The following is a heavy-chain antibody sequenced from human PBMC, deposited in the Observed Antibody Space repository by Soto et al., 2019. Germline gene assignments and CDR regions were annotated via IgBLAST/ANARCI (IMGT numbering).Heavy chain of an antibody. CDR3: ARKVRGVMNHLPPYYYYYMDV. Sequence: SETLSLTCAVYGGSFSGYYWSWIRQPPGKGLEWIGEINHSGSTNYNPSLKSRVTISVDTSKNQFSLKLSSVTAADTAVYYCARKVRGVMNHLPPYYYYYMDVWGKGTTVTVSS. J-gene: IGHJ6*03. CDR1: GGSFSGYY. D-gene: IGHD3-10*01. V-gene: IGHV4-34*01. CDR2: INHSGST.